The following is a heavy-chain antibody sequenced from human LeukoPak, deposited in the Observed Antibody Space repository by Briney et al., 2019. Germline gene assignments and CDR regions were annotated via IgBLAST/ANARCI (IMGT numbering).Heavy chain of an antibody. V-gene: IGHV4-34*01. D-gene: IGHD3-10*01. CDR1: IGSFSDFH. J-gene: IGHJ4*02. Sequence: SETLSLTCAVYIGSFSDFHWSWIRQPPGKGLEWIAEINHSGSANYNPSLKSRVTISVDTSKNQFSLKRSSVTAADTAVYYCARNYDSGSDYLYYWDQGTLITVSS. CDR3: ARNYDSGSDYLYY. CDR2: INHSGSA.